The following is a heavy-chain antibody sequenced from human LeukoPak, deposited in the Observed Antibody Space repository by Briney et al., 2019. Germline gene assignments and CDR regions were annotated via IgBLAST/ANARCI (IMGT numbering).Heavy chain of an antibody. J-gene: IGHJ4*02. D-gene: IGHD3-3*01. CDR2: ISSSSSYI. CDR3: ARANDFWSGYPFDY. Sequence: GGSLRLSCAASGFTFSTYSMNWVRQAPGKGLEWVSSISSSSSYIYYADSVRGRFTISRDNAKNPLYLQMNSLRAEDTAVYYCARANDFWSGYPFDYWGQGTLVTVSS. CDR1: GFTFSTYS. V-gene: IGHV3-21*06.